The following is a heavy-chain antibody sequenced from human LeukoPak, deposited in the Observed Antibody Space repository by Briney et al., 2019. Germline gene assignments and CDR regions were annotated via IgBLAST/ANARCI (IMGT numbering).Heavy chain of an antibody. V-gene: IGHV3-30-3*01. CDR2: ISYDGSNK. D-gene: IGHD4-17*01. CDR3: ARTRGIWATTVTTPFDY. J-gene: IGHJ4*02. CDR1: GFTFSSYA. Sequence: GRSLRLSCAASGFTFSSYAMHWVRQAPGKGLEWVAVISYDGSNKYYADSVKGRFTISRDNSKNSLYLQMNSLRAEDTAVYYCARTRGIWATTVTTPFDYWGQGTLVTVSS.